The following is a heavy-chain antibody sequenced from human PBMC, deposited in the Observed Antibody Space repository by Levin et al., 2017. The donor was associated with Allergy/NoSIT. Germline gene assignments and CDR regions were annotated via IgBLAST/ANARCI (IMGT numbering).Heavy chain of an antibody. D-gene: IGHD4-17*01. CDR2: IYGGGIT. V-gene: IGHV3-53*01. J-gene: IGHJ4*02. CDR3: AREVSFGDLAAGY. CDR1: GFNVNTNY. Sequence: GGSLRLSCAASGFNVNTNYMIWFRQAPGKGLEWVSLIYGGGITYYADSVKGRFTISRDNSKNTLHLQMNSLRGEDTAVYYFAREVSFGDLAAGYWGQGTLVTVSS.